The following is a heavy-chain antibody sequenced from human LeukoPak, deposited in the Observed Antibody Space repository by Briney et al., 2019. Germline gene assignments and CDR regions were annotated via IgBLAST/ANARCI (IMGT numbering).Heavy chain of an antibody. D-gene: IGHD3-10*01. J-gene: IGHJ3*02. V-gene: IGHV1-46*01. Sequence: GASVKVSCKASGYTFTSYYMHWVRQAPGQGLEWMGIINPSGGSTSYAQKFQGRVTMTRDMSTSTVYMELSSLRSEDTAVYYCARGGALLWFGELLDEPRDAFDIWGQGTMVTVSS. CDR3: ARGGALLWFGELLDEPRDAFDI. CDR2: INPSGGST. CDR1: GYTFTSYY.